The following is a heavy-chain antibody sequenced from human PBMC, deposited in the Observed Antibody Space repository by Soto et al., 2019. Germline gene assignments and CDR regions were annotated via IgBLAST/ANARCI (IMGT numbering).Heavy chain of an antibody. Sequence: QVQFVQSGAEVKKPGASVKVSCKTPGYTFTRYNIPWVRQAPGQRLEWMGWINVGNGTTRYSQKFQGRLTLTRDTPGNTAYLELNSLISEDTAVYYCATQQDYDGCLDSWGQGTLVTVSS. CDR3: ATQQDYDGCLDS. CDR2: INVGNGTT. CDR1: GYTFTRYN. J-gene: IGHJ4*02. V-gene: IGHV1-3*01. D-gene: IGHD3-22*01.